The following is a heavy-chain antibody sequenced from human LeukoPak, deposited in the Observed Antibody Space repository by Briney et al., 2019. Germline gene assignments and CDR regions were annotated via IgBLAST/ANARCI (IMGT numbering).Heavy chain of an antibody. CDR1: GFSYIDYR. Sequence: GGSLRLSCVASGFSYIDYRMHWVRQAPGTGLDGLGVLSYGGHKKSYGDSVKGRFTTSTDNTTNTLYLEISSPRGEDTAVYYCARDGGWQQFELYFDSWGQGTLVAVSS. V-gene: IGHV3-30*03. J-gene: IGHJ4*01. CDR2: LSYGGHKK. CDR3: ARDGGWQQFELYFDS. D-gene: IGHD6-19*01.